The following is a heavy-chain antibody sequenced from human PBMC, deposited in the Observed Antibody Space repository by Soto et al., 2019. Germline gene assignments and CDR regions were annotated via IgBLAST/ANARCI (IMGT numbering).Heavy chain of an antibody. CDR3: AKLAGSSYRPPSNQREFDY. V-gene: IGHV3-23*01. Sequence: PVGSLRLSCAASGFTFSSYAMSWVRQAPGKGLEWVSAISGSGGSTYYADSVKGRFTISRDNSKNTLYLQMNSLRAEDTAVYYCAKLAGSSYRPPSNQREFDYWGQGTLVTVSS. D-gene: IGHD5-18*01. CDR2: ISGSGGST. J-gene: IGHJ4*02. CDR1: GFTFSSYA.